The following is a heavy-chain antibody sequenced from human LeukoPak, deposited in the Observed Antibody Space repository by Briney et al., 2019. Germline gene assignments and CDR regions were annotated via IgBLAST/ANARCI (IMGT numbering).Heavy chain of an antibody. D-gene: IGHD6-6*01. CDR3: ARALAARGLG. V-gene: IGHV3-30*02. Sequence: PGGSLRLSCAASGFTFSSYGMHRVRQAPGKGLEWVAFIRYNGSNKYYADSVKGRFTISGDNSKNTLYLQMNSLRAEDTAVYYCARALAARGLGWGQGTLVTVSS. J-gene: IGHJ4*02. CDR1: GFTFSSYG. CDR2: IRYNGSNK.